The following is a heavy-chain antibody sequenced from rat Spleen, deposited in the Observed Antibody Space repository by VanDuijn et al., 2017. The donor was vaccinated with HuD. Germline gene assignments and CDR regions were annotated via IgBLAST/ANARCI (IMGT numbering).Heavy chain of an antibody. CDR2: ISYDGSST. J-gene: IGHJ2*01. D-gene: IGHD4-3*01. CDR3: TSYNSGFFDY. V-gene: IGHV5-29*01. Sequence: EVQLVESGGGLVQPGRSMKLSCVASGFTFSNYGMAWVRQAPKKGLEWVAYISYDGSSTYYRDPVKGRFTISRDNAKSTLYLQMDSLRSEDTATYYCTSYNSGFFDYWGQGVMVTVSS. CDR1: GFTFSNYG.